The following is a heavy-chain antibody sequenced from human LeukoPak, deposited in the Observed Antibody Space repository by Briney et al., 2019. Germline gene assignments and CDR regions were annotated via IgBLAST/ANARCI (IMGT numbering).Heavy chain of an antibody. CDR1: GFTFSSYS. J-gene: IGHJ4*02. D-gene: IGHD6-6*01. CDR2: ISSSSSYI. CDR3: ARSYSSSSGSNY. Sequence: GGSLRLSCAASGFTFSSYSMNWVRQAPGKGLEWVSSISSSSSYIYYADSVKDRFTISRDNAKNSLYLQMNSLRAEDTAVYYCARSYSSSSGSNYWGQGTLVTVSS. V-gene: IGHV3-21*01.